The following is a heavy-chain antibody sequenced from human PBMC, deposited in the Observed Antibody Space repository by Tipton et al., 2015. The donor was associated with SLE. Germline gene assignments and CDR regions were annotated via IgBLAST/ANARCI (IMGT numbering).Heavy chain of an antibody. J-gene: IGHJ4*02. V-gene: IGHV4-34*01. CDR1: GGSFSGYY. CDR2: INHSGST. Sequence: TLSLTCAVYGGSFSGYYWSWIRQPPGKGLEWIGEINHSGSTNYNPSLKSRVTISVDTSKNQFSLKLSSVTAADTAVYYCARAGAVVGATIDYWGQGTLVTVSS. D-gene: IGHD1-26*01. CDR3: ARAGAVVGATIDY.